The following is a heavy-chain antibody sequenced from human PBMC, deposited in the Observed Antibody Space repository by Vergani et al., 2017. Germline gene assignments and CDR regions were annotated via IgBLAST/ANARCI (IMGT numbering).Heavy chain of an antibody. CDR3: ATDCSGGSCYGS. CDR2: IYYSGST. D-gene: IGHD2-15*01. V-gene: IGHV4-39*02. J-gene: IGHJ4*02. Sequence: QVQLQESGPGLVKPSQTLSLTCTVSGGSISSSSYYWGWIRQPPGKGLEWIGSIYYSGSTYYNPSLKSRVTISVDTSKNQFSLKLSSVTAADTAVYYCATDCSGGSCYGSWGQGTLVTVSS. CDR1: GGSISSSSYY.